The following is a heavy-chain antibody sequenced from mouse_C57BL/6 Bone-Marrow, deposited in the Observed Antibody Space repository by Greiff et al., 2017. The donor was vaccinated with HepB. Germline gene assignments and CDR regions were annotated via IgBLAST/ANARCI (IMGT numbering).Heavy chain of an antibody. D-gene: IGHD2-12*01. J-gene: IGHJ2*01. CDR3: ARRLRLGGVFDY. V-gene: IGHV5-2*03. CDR1: EYEFPSHD. CDR2: INSDGGST. Sequence: EVKLMESGGGLVQPGESLKLSCESNEYEFPSHDMSWVRKTPEKRLELVAAINSDGGSTYYPDTMERRFIISRDNTKKTLYLQMSSLRSEDTALYYCARRLRLGGVFDYWGQGTTLTVSS.